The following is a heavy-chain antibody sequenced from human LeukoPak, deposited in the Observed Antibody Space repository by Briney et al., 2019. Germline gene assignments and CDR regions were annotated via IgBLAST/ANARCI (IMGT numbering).Heavy chain of an antibody. Sequence: SVKVSCKASGGTFSSYAISWVRQAPGQGLEWMGRIIPIFGTANYAQKFQGRVTITADESTSTAYMELSSLRSEDTAVYYCARDETGSTATKYYYYMDVWGKGTTVTVSS. CDR3: ARDETGSTATKYYYYMDV. J-gene: IGHJ6*03. D-gene: IGHD3-9*01. CDR1: GGTFSSYA. CDR2: IIPIFGTA. V-gene: IGHV1-69*13.